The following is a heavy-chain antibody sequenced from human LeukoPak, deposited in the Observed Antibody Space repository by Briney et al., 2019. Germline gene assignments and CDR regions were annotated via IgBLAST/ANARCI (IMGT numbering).Heavy chain of an antibody. CDR3: ARGDVLRFLELDY. J-gene: IGHJ4*02. V-gene: IGHV1-2*02. CDR1: GYTFTGYY. Sequence: GASVKVSCKASGYTFTGYYMHWVRQAPGQGLEWMGWINPNSGGTNYAQKFQGRVTMTRDTSISTAYMELSRLRSDDTAVYYCARGDVLRFLELDYWGQGTLVTVSS. D-gene: IGHD3-3*01. CDR2: INPNSGGT.